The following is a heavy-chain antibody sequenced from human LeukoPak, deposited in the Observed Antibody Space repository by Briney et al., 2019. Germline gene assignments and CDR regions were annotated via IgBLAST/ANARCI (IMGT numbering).Heavy chain of an antibody. J-gene: IGHJ4*02. D-gene: IGHD1-26*01. CDR3: ARDTGVSGSYYVR. Sequence: ASVKVSCKASGYTFTGYYMHWVRQAPGQGLEWMGRINPNSGGTNYAQKFQGRVTMTRDTSISTAYMELSRLRSEDTAVYYCARDTGVSGSYYVRWGQGTLVTVSS. CDR2: INPNSGGT. V-gene: IGHV1-2*06. CDR1: GYTFTGYY.